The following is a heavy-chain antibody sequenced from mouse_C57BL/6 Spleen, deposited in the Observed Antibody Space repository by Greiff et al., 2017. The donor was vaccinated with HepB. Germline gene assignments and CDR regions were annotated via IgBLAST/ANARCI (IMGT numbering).Heavy chain of an antibody. V-gene: IGHV1-80*01. CDR3: ARAGGGYDDFDY. CDR1: GYAFSSYW. CDR2: IYPGDGDT. D-gene: IGHD2-2*01. J-gene: IGHJ2*01. Sequence: VQLQQSGAELVKPGASVKISCKASGYAFSSYWMNWVKQRPGKGLEWIGQIYPGDGDTNYNGKFKGKATLTADKSSSTAYMQLSSLTSEDSAVYFGARAGGGYDDFDYWGQGTTLTVSS.